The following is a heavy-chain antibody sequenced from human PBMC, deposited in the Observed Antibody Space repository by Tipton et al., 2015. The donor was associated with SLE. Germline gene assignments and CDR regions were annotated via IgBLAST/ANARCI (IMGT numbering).Heavy chain of an antibody. CDR2: INHSGST. V-gene: IGHV4-34*01. Sequence: TLSLTCAVYGGSFSGYYWSWIRQPPGKGLEWIGEINHSGSTNYNPSLKSRVTISVDTSKNQFSLKLSSVTAADTAVYYCARGVGYSSSWTRGPYYFDYWGQGTLVTVSS. D-gene: IGHD6-13*01. CDR3: ARGVGYSSSWTRGPYYFDY. CDR1: GGSFSGYY. J-gene: IGHJ4*02.